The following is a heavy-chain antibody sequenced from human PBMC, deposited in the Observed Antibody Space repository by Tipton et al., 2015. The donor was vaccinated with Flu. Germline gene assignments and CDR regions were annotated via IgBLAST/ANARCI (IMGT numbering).Heavy chain of an antibody. Sequence: EVQLVQSGAEVKKPGESLKISCQASGYRFTNFWIGWVRQTPEKGLEWMGIIYPGDSDTRYSPSFQGQAIMSVDKSVSTAHLQLSSLKASDSATYYCARVGYCEISTCKGESHGFDVWGQGTMIAVSS. CDR2: IYPGDSDT. CDR1: GYRFTNFW. J-gene: IGHJ3*01. CDR3: ARVGYCEISTCKGESHGFDV. D-gene: IGHD3-16*01. V-gene: IGHV5-51*01.